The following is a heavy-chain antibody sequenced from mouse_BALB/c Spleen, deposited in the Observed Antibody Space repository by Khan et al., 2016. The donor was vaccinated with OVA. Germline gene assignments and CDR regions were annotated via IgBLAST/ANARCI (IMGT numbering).Heavy chain of an antibody. D-gene: IGHD1-1*01. V-gene: IGHV1-54*01. CDR3: ARRHYVSSY. Sequence: QVQLQQSGAELVRPGTSVKVSCKASGYAFTNYLIEWVKQRPGQGLEWIGVINPGSGGTDYNEKFKGKATLTADKSSSTAYMLLSSLTSDDSAVYFCARRHYVSSYWGQGTTLTVSS. J-gene: IGHJ2*01. CDR2: INPGSGGT. CDR1: GYAFTNYL.